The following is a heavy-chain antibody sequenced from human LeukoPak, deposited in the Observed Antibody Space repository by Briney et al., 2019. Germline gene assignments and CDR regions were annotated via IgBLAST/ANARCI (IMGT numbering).Heavy chain of an antibody. J-gene: IGHJ3*02. Sequence: GGSLRLSCAASGFAFSTYWMSWVRQAPGKGPEWVANIKKDGSEIYYVDSVKGRFTISRDNAKNSLYLQMNSLRAEDTAVYYCARVWMGYCSSTSCPPDAFDIWGQGTMVTVSS. V-gene: IGHV3-7*01. CDR1: GFAFSTYW. CDR2: IKKDGSEI. D-gene: IGHD2-2*01. CDR3: ARVWMGYCSSTSCPPDAFDI.